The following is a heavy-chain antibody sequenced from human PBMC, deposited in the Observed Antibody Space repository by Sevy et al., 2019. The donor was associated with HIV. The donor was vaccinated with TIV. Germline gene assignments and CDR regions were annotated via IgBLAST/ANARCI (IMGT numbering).Heavy chain of an antibody. CDR2: ISNSGTSI. CDR3: ARDLPPSATTVAHFDC. V-gene: IGHV3-48*03. Sequence: GGSLRLSCAASGFTFSSYEMNWVRQAPGKGLEWVSYISNSGTSIYYSHSVKGRFTISRDNASNSLFLQMNSLRAEDTAVYYCARDLPPSATTVAHFDCWGQGTLVTVSS. J-gene: IGHJ4*02. CDR1: GFTFSSYE. D-gene: IGHD4-17*01.